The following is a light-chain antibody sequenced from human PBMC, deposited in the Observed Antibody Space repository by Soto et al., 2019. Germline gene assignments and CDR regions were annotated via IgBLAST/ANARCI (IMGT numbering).Light chain of an antibody. V-gene: IGKV3-20*01. CDR2: GAS. CDR1: QSVSSR. CDR3: QHYVERSPIT. Sequence: EIVIHQSTGPLSLSPGGRATPSCPASQSVSSRLAWYQQKPGQAPRLLISGASSRATGIPDRFSGSGSGTDFTLTISRLEPEDFALYYCQHYVERSPITFGQGTRLEIK. J-gene: IGKJ5*01.